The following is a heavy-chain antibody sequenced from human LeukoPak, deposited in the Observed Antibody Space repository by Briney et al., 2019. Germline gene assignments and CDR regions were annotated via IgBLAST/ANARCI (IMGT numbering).Heavy chain of an antibody. CDR3: ARVVAVEASYYFDY. CDR2: IKQDGSEK. D-gene: IGHD6-6*01. J-gene: IGHJ4*02. CDR1: GFTFSSYW. Sequence: GGSLRLSCAASGFTFSSYWMSWVRQAPGKGLEWVANIKQDGSEKYYVDSVKGRFTISRDNAKNSLYLQMNSLRAEDTAVYYCARVVAVEASYYFDYWGQGTLVTVSS. V-gene: IGHV3-7*01.